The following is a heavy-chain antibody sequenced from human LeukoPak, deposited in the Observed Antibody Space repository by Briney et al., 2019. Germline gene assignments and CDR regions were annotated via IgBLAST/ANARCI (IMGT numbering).Heavy chain of an antibody. J-gene: IGHJ6*02. CDR3: ARVGRYYDRPPVYYYGMDV. D-gene: IGHD3-22*01. CDR2: INHSGST. CDR1: GGSFSGYY. Sequence: ASETLSLTCAVYGGSFSGYYWSWIRQPPGKGLEWIGEINHSGSTNYNPSLKSRVTISVDTSKNQFSLKLSSVTAADTAVYYCARVGRYYDRPPVYYYGMDVWGQGTTVTVSS. V-gene: IGHV4-34*01.